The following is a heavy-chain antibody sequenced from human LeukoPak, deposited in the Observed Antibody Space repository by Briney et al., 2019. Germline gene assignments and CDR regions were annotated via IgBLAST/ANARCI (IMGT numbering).Heavy chain of an antibody. CDR3: AKRYGDSTGWFFDF. V-gene: IGHV3-23*01. CDR2: INGGGDIT. J-gene: IGHJ4*02. D-gene: IGHD6-13*01. Sequence: GGSLRLSCEGSRYSFDSYAMTWVRQAPGRGLQWFSSINGGGDITYYAESVKGRFTVSRDNSKNTLFLQMNSLRAEDTAVFYCAKRYGDSTGWFFDFWGQGSLVTVSS. CDR1: RYSFDSYA.